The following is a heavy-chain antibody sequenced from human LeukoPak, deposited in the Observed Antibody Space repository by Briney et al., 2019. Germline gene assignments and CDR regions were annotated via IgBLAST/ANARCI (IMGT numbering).Heavy chain of an antibody. CDR3: ARAGYSSPKSGMDV. Sequence: GGSLRLSCAASGFTVSDNYLSWARQAPGKGLEWVAVISYDGSNKYYADSVKGRFTISRDNSKNTLYLQMNSLRAEDTAVYYCARAGYSSPKSGMDVWGQGTTVTVSS. CDR1: GFTVSDNY. D-gene: IGHD6-13*01. J-gene: IGHJ6*02. CDR2: ISYDGSNK. V-gene: IGHV3-30-3*01.